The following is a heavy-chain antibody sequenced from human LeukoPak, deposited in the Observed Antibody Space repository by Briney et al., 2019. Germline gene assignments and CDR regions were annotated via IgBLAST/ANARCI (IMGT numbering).Heavy chain of an antibody. CDR3: ARAKITVTTHCFDP. V-gene: IGHV4-34*01. J-gene: IGHJ5*02. D-gene: IGHD4-17*01. Sequence: NPSETLSLTCAVYGGSFSGYYWSWIRQPPGKGLEWIWEINHSGSNNYNPSHKSRVTISVDTPKNQFSLKLSSVTAADTAVYYCARAKITVTTHCFDPRGQRTLVTASS. CDR1: GGSFSGYY. CDR2: INHSGSN.